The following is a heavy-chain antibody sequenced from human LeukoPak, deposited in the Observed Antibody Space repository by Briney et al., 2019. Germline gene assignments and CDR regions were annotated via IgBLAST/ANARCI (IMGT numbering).Heavy chain of an antibody. Sequence: SETLSLTCTVSGDSISSSYWSWLRQPPGKRLEWVGYVHYTGKTNYNPSLNNRVTISVDMSKNQFSLTLTSVTLADTAVYYCARGYYDRSGSSNPFDSWGQGTLVTVSA. V-gene: IGHV4-59*01. J-gene: IGHJ4*02. CDR1: GDSISSSY. D-gene: IGHD3-22*01. CDR2: VHYTGKT. CDR3: ARGYYDRSGSSNPFDS.